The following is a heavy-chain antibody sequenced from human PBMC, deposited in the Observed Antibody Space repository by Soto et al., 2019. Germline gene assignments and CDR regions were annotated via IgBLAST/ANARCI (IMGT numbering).Heavy chain of an antibody. Sequence: ASVKVSCKASGYTFTSYYMHWVRQAPGQGLEWMGIINPSGGSTSYAQKFQGSVTMTWDTSITTAYLDLTRLTANDTATYFCATWVDYGDFEGFDFWGQGTLVTVSS. CDR3: ATWVDYGDFEGFDF. D-gene: IGHD4-17*01. V-gene: IGHV1-46*01. J-gene: IGHJ4*02. CDR1: GYTFTSYY. CDR2: INPSGGST.